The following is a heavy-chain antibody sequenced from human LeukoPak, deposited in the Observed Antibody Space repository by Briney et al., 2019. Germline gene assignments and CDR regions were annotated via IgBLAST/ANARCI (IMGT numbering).Heavy chain of an antibody. D-gene: IGHD5-12*01. J-gene: IGHJ5*02. CDR1: GFTFSSYG. CDR2: IRGSGDKP. Sequence: GGSLRLSCAASGFTFSSYGMSWVRQAPGKGLEWVAGIRGSGDKPDYAASVKGRFTISRDNSRNTLFLHMNSLRVQDTATYYCAKDSGYLYNHFDPWGQGTLVIVSS. V-gene: IGHV3-23*01. CDR3: AKDSGYLYNHFDP.